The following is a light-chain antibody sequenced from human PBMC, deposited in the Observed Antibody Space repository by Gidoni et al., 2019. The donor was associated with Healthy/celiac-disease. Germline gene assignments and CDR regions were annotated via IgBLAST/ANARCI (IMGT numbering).Light chain of an antibody. CDR1: SSDVGGYNY. J-gene: IGLJ2*01. CDR3: SSYVGSSVV. V-gene: IGLV2-8*01. Sequence: QSALIQPPSASGSPGQSVTISCTGTSSDVGGYNYVSWYQQHPGKAPKLMIYEVSKRPSGVPDRFSGSKSGNTASLTVSGLQAEDEADYYCSSYVGSSVVFGGGTKLTVL. CDR2: EVS.